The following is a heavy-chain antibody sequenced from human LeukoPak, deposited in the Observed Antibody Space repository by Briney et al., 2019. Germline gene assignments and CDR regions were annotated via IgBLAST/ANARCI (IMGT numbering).Heavy chain of an antibody. V-gene: IGHV4-59*01. D-gene: IGHD4-23*01. J-gene: IGHJ2*01. Sequence: SETLSLTCTVSGGSISSSYWNWLRQPPGKGLELIGSIYYSGNSNYNPSLKSRVTISVDTSKNQFSLKLNSVTAADMAVYYCARDLGTTVVTPDYFDLWGRGTLVTVSS. CDR3: ARDLGTTVVTPDYFDL. CDR2: IYYSGNS. CDR1: GGSISSSY.